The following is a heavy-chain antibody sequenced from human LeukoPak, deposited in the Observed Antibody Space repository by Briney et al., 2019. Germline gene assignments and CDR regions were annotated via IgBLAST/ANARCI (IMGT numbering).Heavy chain of an antibody. CDR3: ARSIPGDRAFDP. CDR2: ISYRGRA. CDR1: DDSIRSGNYY. J-gene: IGHJ5*02. V-gene: IGHV4-31*03. Sequence: PSQTLSLTCTVSDDSIRSGNYYWSWIRQHPGKGLEWIGYISYRGRAYHNPSLKSRVTISVDTSKRQFSLKLSSVTAADTAVYYCARSIPGDRAFDPWGQGTLVTVSS. D-gene: IGHD7-27*01.